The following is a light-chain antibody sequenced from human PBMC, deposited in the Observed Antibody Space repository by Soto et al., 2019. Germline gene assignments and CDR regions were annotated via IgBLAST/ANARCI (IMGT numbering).Light chain of an antibody. V-gene: IGLV1-51*02. CDR2: ENN. J-gene: IGLJ2*01. Sequence: QSVLTQPPSVSAAPGQKVTISCSGSSSNIGNNYVSWYQQLPGTAPKVFIYENNKRPSGIPDRFSGSKSGTSATLGITGLQTGDEADYYCGTWDSSLSAVLFGGVTKVTVL. CDR1: SSNIGNNY. CDR3: GTWDSSLSAVL.